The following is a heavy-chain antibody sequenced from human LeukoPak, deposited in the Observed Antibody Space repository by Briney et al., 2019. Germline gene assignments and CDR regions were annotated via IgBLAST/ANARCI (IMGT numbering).Heavy chain of an antibody. Sequence: SETLSLTCTVSGGSISSYYWSWIRQPPGKGLEWIGYIYYSGSTNYNPSLKSRVTISVDTSKNQFSLKLSSVAAADTAVYYCARHHYDYGDHYYFDYWGQGTLVTVSS. V-gene: IGHV4-59*08. CDR2: IYYSGST. D-gene: IGHD4-17*01. CDR1: GGSISSYY. J-gene: IGHJ4*02. CDR3: ARHHYDYGDHYYFDY.